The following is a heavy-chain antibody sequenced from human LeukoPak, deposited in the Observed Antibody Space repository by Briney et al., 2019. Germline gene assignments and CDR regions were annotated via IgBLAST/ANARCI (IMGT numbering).Heavy chain of an antibody. V-gene: IGHV1-2*02. CDR2: INPNSGGT. D-gene: IGHD6-19*01. J-gene: IGHJ6*03. CDR3: ARDRKSTTGYSSGWYSGYYYYYMDV. Sequence: ASVKVSCKASGYTFTGYYMHWVRQAPGQGLEWMGWINPNSGGTNYAQKFQGRVTMTRDTSISTAYMELSRLRSDDRAVYYCARDRKSTTGYSSGWYSGYYYYYMDVWGKGTTVTVSS. CDR1: GYTFTGYY.